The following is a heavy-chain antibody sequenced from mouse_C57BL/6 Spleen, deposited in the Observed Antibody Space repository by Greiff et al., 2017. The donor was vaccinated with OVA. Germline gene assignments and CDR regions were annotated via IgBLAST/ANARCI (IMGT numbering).Heavy chain of an antibody. CDR1: GFTFSDYY. Sequence: EVHLVESGGGLVQPGGSLKLSCAASGFTFSDYYMYWVRQTPEKRLEWVAYISNGGGSTYYPDTVKGRFTISRDNAKNTLYLQMSRLKSEDTAMYYCARRITTVGYFDYWGQGTTLTVSS. CDR2: ISNGGGST. J-gene: IGHJ2*01. V-gene: IGHV5-12*01. D-gene: IGHD1-1*01. CDR3: ARRITTVGYFDY.